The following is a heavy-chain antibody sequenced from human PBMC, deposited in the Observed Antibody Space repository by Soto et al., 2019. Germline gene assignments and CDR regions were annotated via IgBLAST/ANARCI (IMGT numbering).Heavy chain of an antibody. CDR2: IYYSGST. CDR3: ARGMTYYYDSSGYSDNWFDP. Sequence: SETLSLTCTVSGGSISSYYWSWIRQPPGKGLEWIGYIYYSGSTNYNPSLKSRVTISVDTSKNQFSLKLSSVTAADTAVYYCARGMTYYYDSSGYSDNWFDPWGQGTLVTVSS. CDR1: GGSISSYY. V-gene: IGHV4-59*01. D-gene: IGHD3-22*01. J-gene: IGHJ5*02.